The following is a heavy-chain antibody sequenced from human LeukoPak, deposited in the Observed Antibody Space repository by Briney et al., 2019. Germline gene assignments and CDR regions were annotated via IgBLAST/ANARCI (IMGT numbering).Heavy chain of an antibody. J-gene: IGHJ4*02. CDR2: ISHSGSSI. Sequence: GGSLRLSCVASGFTFSNYLMNWVRQAPGKGLEWVSGISHSGSSIYYADSVKGRFTISRDNSKNTLYLQMDRLRVEDTTVYYCAMALDYWGQGTLVTVSS. CDR1: GFTFSNYL. V-gene: IGHV3-23*01. CDR3: AMALDY.